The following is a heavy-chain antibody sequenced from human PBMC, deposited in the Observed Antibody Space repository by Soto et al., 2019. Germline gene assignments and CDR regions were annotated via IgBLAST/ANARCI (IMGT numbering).Heavy chain of an antibody. V-gene: IGHV4-59*01. CDR2: IYYSGST. CDR3: ACYSDDLYYFDY. D-gene: IGHD3-22*01. J-gene: IGHJ4*02. CDR1: GGSISSYY. Sequence: PSETLSLTCTVSGGSISSYYWSWIRQPPGKGLEWIGYIYYSGSTNYNPSLKSRVTISVDTSKNQFSLKLSSVTAADTAVYYCACYSDDLYYFDYWGQGTLVTVSS.